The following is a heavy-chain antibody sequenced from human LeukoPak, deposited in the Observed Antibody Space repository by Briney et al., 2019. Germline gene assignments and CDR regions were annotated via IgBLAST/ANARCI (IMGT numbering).Heavy chain of an antibody. J-gene: IGHJ5*01. Sequence: SETLSLTCTVSGGSISSYCWSWIRQPPGKGLEWIAYIYYSGSTNYNPSLKSRVTISIDTSKNQFSLRLSSVTAADTAVYYCARLYTSSWAYWFDSWGQGTLVTVSS. V-gene: IGHV4-59*01. CDR1: GGSISSYC. D-gene: IGHD6-13*01. CDR2: IYYSGST. CDR3: ARLYTSSWAYWFDS.